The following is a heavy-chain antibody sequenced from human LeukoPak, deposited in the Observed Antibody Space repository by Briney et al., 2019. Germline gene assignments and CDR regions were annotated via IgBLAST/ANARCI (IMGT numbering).Heavy chain of an antibody. J-gene: IGHJ5*02. CDR3: ARGGVTTLWFEP. Sequence: SVNVSRMASGGTFTSYVISGVRQAPAQGLEWVGGIIPIFGAANYAHTFQGRVTITTDESHSTAYMELRGLRSEDTAVYCCARGGVTTLWFEPWGEGTLVTVSS. CDR1: GGTFTSYV. CDR2: IIPIFGAA. D-gene: IGHD4-17*01. V-gene: IGHV1-69*05.